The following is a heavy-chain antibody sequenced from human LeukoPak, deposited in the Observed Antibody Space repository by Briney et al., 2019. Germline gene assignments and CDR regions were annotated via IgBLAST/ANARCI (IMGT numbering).Heavy chain of an antibody. D-gene: IGHD6-13*01. Sequence: ASVKVSRKASGYTFTGYYMHWVRQAPGQGLEWMGWINPNSGGTNYAQKFQGRVTMTRDTSISTAYMELSRLRSDDTAVYYCARVTAAAAEYFQHWGQGTLVTVSS. J-gene: IGHJ1*01. CDR3: ARVTAAAAEYFQH. V-gene: IGHV1-2*02. CDR2: INPNSGGT. CDR1: GYTFTGYY.